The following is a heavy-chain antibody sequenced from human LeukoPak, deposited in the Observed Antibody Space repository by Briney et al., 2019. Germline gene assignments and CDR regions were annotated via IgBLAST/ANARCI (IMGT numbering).Heavy chain of an antibody. J-gene: IGHJ4*02. D-gene: IGHD4-23*01. Sequence: SETLSLTCTVTSGSISGHYWSWIRQPAGKEMQWIGRIYTSGATNYNPSLKSRVTISVDTSKNQFSLKLSSVTAADTAVYYCARAGYYGGNSVDYWGQGTLVTVSS. CDR1: SGSISGHY. CDR2: IYTSGAT. CDR3: ARAGYYGGNSVDY. V-gene: IGHV4-4*07.